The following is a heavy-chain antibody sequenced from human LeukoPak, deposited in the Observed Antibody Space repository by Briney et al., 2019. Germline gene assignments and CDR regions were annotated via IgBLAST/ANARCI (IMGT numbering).Heavy chain of an antibody. V-gene: IGHV3-48*01. J-gene: IGHJ3*02. CDR2: ISSSSSTI. Sequence: PGGSLRLSCAASGFTFSSYSMNWVRQAPGKGLEWVSYISSSSSTIYYADSVKGRFTISRDKAKNSLYLQMNSLRAEDTAVYYCAREREFTYGSDAFDIWGQGTMVTVSS. CDR1: GFTFSSYS. D-gene: IGHD3-16*01. CDR3: AREREFTYGSDAFDI.